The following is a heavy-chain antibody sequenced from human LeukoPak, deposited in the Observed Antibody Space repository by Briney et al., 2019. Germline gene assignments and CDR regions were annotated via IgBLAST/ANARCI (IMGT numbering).Heavy chain of an antibody. CDR2: ISAYNGNT. D-gene: IGHD6-13*01. V-gene: IGHV1-18*01. Sequence: ASVKVSCKASGYTFTNYGISWVRQAPGQGLEWMRWISAYNGNTNYAQTLQGRVTMTTDTSTGTAYMELRSLRSDDTAAYYCAREGQQLVDYWGQGTLVTVSS. CDR3: AREGQQLVDY. J-gene: IGHJ4*02. CDR1: GYTFTNYG.